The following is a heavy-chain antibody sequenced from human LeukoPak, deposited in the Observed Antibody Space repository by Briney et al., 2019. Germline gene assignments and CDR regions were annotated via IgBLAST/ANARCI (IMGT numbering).Heavy chain of an antibody. CDR1: GFTFSGSA. V-gene: IGHV3-73*01. J-gene: IGHJ4*02. D-gene: IGHD5-18*01. CDR3: TTGGYSYGYQDY. CDR2: IRSKANSYAT. Sequence: GGSLKLSCAASGFTFSGSAMHWVRQASGKGLEWVGGIRSKANSYATAYAASVKGRFTISRDDSKNTAYLQMNSLKTEDTAVYYCTTGGYSYGYQDYWGQGTLVTVSS.